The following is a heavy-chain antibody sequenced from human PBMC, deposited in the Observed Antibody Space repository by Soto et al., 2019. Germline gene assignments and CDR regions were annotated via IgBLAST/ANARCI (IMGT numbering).Heavy chain of an antibody. D-gene: IGHD3-22*01. CDR3: ARGFSPIYYDSNGYYPFGVY. V-gene: IGHV1-2*02. CDR2: INPNSGGT. CDR1: GYTFTGYY. Sequence: ASVKVSFKASGYTFTGYYMHWVRQAPGQGLEWMGWINPNSGGTNYAQKFQGRVTMTRDTSISTAYMELSRLRSDDTAVYYCARGFSPIYYDSNGYYPFGVYWGQGTLVTVSS. J-gene: IGHJ4*02.